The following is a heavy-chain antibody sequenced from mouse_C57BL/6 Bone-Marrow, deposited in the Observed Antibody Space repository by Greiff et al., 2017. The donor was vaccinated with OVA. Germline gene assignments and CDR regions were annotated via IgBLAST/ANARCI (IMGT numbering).Heavy chain of an antibody. J-gene: IGHJ2*01. CDR2: IDPEIGDT. V-gene: IGHV14-4*01. Sequence: EVKLLESGAELVRPGASVKLSCTASGFNITDDYMHWVKERPEQGLEWIGWIDPEIGDTEYASKFQGKATITADTSSKTGYLHLSSLTSEDTAVYYRTTYRYWGQGTTLTVSS. CDR1: GFNITDDY. CDR3: TTYRY.